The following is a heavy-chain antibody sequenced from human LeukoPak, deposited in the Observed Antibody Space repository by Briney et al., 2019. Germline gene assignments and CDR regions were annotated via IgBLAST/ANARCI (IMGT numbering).Heavy chain of an antibody. CDR1: GITFSGYW. J-gene: IGHJ4*02. D-gene: IGHD5-12*01. V-gene: IGHV3-30*18. Sequence: PGGSLRLSCATSGITFSGYWMNWVRQAPGKGLEWVAVISYDGSNKYYADSVKGRFTISRDNSKNTLYLQMNSLRAEDTAVYYCAKALVRGYSGYDSLWGQGTLVTVSS. CDR2: ISYDGSNK. CDR3: AKALVRGYSGYDSL.